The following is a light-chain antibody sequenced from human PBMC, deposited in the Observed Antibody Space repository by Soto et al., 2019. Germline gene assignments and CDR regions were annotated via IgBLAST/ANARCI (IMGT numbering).Light chain of an antibody. CDR1: RSDIGGYNY. CDR2: DVS. CDR3: CSYAGSYTWV. J-gene: IGLJ3*02. V-gene: IGLV2-11*01. Sequence: QSALTQPRSVSGSPGRSVTISCTGTRSDIGGYNYVSWYQQHPGKAPKPMIYDVSKRPSGVPDRFSGSKSGNTASLTISGLQAEDEADYYCCSYAGSYTWVFGGGTKLTVL.